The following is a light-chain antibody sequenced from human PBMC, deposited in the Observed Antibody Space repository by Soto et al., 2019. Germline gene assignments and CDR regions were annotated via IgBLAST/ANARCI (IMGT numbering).Light chain of an antibody. CDR3: QSYDNRLSGYV. CDR1: SSNIGAGYD. Sequence: QSVLTQPPSVSGAPGQRVTISCTGSSSNIGAGYDVHWYQQLPGTAPKLLIYGNIKRPSGVPDRFSGSKSGTSASLAITGLQAEDEGDYYCQSYDNRLSGYVFGTGTKLTVL. CDR2: GNI. J-gene: IGLJ1*01. V-gene: IGLV1-40*01.